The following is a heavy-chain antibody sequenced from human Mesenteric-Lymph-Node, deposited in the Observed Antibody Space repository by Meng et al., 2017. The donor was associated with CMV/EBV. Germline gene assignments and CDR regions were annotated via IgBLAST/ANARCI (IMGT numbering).Heavy chain of an antibody. CDR2: ISSSAYI. J-gene: IGHJ5*02. D-gene: IGHD6-19*01. Sequence: GESLKISCIASGFTFSDYSMNWVRQAPGKGLEWVSSISSSAYIYYADSVKGRFTISRDNAKNSLYLQMNSLRADDTAVYYCARGLHISVGISWGQGTLVTVSS. CDR1: GFTFSDYS. CDR3: ARGLHISVGIS. V-gene: IGHV3-69-1*02.